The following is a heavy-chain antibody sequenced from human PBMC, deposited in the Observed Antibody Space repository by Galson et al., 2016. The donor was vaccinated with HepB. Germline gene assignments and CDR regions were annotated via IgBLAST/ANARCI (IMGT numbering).Heavy chain of an antibody. CDR2: IRVSRDT. CDR3: ARGTAVVWETPVY. V-gene: IGHV4-61*02. CDR1: DGSISSGNYY. Sequence: TLSLTCAVSDGSISSGNYYWSWLRQPAGKGLEWIGRIRVSRDTDYNPSLKSRVTISADTSKNQFSLNLTSVTAADSAVYYCARGTAVVWETPVYWGQGTRVTVSS. J-gene: IGHJ4*02. D-gene: IGHD1-26*01.